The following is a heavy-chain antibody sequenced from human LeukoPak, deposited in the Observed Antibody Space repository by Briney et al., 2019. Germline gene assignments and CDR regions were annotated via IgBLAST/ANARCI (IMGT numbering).Heavy chain of an antibody. V-gene: IGHV3-9*03. CDR1: GFTFDDYA. D-gene: IGHD3-22*01. Sequence: GGSLRLSCAASGFTFDDYAMHWVRQAPGKGLEWVSGISWNSGSIGYADSVKGRFTISRDNAKNSLYLQMNRLRAEDMALYYCAKGLKYYYDSSGYQIDAFDIWGQGTMVTVSS. CDR2: ISWNSGSI. CDR3: AKGLKYYYDSSGYQIDAFDI. J-gene: IGHJ3*02.